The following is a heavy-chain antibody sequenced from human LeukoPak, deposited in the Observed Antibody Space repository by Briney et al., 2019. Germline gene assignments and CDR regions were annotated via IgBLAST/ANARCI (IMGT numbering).Heavy chain of an antibody. CDR3: ARGSVVAAVRNDY. CDR2: INPNSGGT. Sequence: ASVKVSCKASGGTFSSYAISWVRQAPGQGLEWMGWINPNSGGTNYAQKFQGRVTMTRDTSISTAYMELSRLRSDDTAVYYCARGSVVAAVRNDYWGQGTLVTVSS. CDR1: GGTFSSYA. D-gene: IGHD2-15*01. J-gene: IGHJ4*02. V-gene: IGHV1-2*02.